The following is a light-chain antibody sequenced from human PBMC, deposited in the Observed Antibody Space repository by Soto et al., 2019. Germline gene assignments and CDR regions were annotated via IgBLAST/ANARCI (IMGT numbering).Light chain of an antibody. Sequence: DIQMTQSPSTLSASVGDRVTITCRASQSLNDWLAWYQQKPGKAPKLLIYKAYSLESGVPSRFSGSGSGTEFTLTISSLQPDDFATYYCQQYNSYSWTFGQGTKVDIK. CDR1: QSLNDW. CDR2: KAY. V-gene: IGKV1-5*03. J-gene: IGKJ1*01. CDR3: QQYNSYSWT.